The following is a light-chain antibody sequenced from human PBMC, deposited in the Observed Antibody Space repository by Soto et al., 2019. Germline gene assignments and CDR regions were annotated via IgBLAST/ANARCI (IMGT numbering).Light chain of an antibody. V-gene: IGKV3-15*01. CDR3: QQYNNWPGT. CDR1: QSVSGN. Sequence: EIVMTQSPATLSVSPGERATLSCRASQSVSGNLAWYQQKPGQAPRLLIYGASTRATGIPARFSGSGSGTEFTLTITSLQSEDFAVYYCQQYNNWPGTFGQGTKVEIK. CDR2: GAS. J-gene: IGKJ1*01.